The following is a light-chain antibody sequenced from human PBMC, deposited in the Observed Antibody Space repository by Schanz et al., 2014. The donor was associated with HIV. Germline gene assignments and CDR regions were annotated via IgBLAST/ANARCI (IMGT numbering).Light chain of an antibody. V-gene: IGLV2-8*01. Sequence: QSALTQPPSASGSPGQSVTIFCTGTSRDVGGYNHVSWYQQHPGKAPKLMIYEAIKRPSGVPDRFSGSKSGSTASLTVSGLQPEDEADYYCSSFAGSNIPWVFGGGTKLTVL. J-gene: IGLJ3*02. CDR2: EAI. CDR3: SSFAGSNIPWV. CDR1: SRDVGGYNH.